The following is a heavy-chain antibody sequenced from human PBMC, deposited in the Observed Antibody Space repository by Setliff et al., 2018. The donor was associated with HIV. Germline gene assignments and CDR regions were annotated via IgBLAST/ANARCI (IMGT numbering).Heavy chain of an antibody. Sequence: GGSLRLSCVASGFTVISKSMSWVRQAPGKGLEWVSVIYSGGSTYYADSVKGRFTISRDNSRNTLHLQMNSLRPDDTAVYYRSRSQGIGNYYMDVWGTGTTVTVSS. CDR2: IYSGGST. CDR1: GFTVISKS. D-gene: IGHD2-15*01. J-gene: IGHJ6*03. V-gene: IGHV3-66*02. CDR3: SRSQGIGNYYMDV.